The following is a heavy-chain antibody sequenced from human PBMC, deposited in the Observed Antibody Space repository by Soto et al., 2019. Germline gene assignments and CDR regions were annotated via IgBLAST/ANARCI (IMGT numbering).Heavy chain of an antibody. Sequence: PSVNVSCKASVVTFSSYAISWGRQAPGQGLEWMGGFDPEDGEKIYAQKFQGRVTMTEDTSTDTAYMELSSLRSEDTAVYYCATYSGSYDAFDIWGQGTMVTVS. CDR3: ATYSGSYDAFDI. V-gene: IGHV1-24*01. CDR2: FDPEDGEK. D-gene: IGHD1-26*01. J-gene: IGHJ3*02. CDR1: VVTFSSYA.